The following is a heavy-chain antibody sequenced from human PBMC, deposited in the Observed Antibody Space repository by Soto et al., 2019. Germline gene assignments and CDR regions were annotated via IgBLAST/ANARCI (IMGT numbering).Heavy chain of an antibody. Sequence: QVQLQESGPGLVKPSQTLSLTCTVSGGSISSGDYYWSWVRQHPGTGMEWIGYRSYSGSTYYNPYIKSRVTIVVDTSRNQFSLRLSAVTAADTAVYYCAREGGLAYCGGDCLYNWFDPWGQGTLVTVSS. CDR2: RSYSGST. J-gene: IGHJ5*02. V-gene: IGHV4-31*03. CDR3: AREGGLAYCGGDCLYNWFDP. CDR1: GGSISSGDYY. D-gene: IGHD2-21*02.